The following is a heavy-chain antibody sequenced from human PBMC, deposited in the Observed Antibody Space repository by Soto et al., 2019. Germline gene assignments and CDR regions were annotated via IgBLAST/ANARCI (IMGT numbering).Heavy chain of an antibody. D-gene: IGHD3-3*01. CDR3: ARTNYYDFWSGYGNEYFDY. CDR2: ISYDGSNK. V-gene: IGHV3-30-3*01. Sequence: LRLSCAASGFTFSSYAMHWVRQAPGKGLEWVAVISYDGSNKYYADSVRGRFTISRDNSKNTLYPQMNSLRAEDTAVYYCARTNYYDFWSGYGNEYFDYWGQGTLVTVSS. J-gene: IGHJ4*02. CDR1: GFTFSSYA.